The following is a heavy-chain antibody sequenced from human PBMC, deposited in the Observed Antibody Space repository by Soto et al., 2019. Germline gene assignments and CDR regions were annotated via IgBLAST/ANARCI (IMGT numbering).Heavy chain of an antibody. V-gene: IGHV3-21*01. J-gene: IGHJ4*02. CDR3: AYNRDLYDF. CDR1: GFTFSSYS. D-gene: IGHD3-16*01. Sequence: GGSLRLSCAASGFTFSSYSMNWVRQAPGKELEWVSAISSSSSYIYYADSVKGRFTISRDNSKNTLYLQMNSLRAEDTAVYYCAYNRDLYDFWGQGTLDIGSS. CDR2: ISSSSSYI.